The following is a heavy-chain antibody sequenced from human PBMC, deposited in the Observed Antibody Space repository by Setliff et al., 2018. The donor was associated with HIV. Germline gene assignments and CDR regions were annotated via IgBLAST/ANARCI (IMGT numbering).Heavy chain of an antibody. J-gene: IGHJ4*02. V-gene: IGHV3-21*01. D-gene: IGHD3-22*01. Sequence: GGSLRLSCAASGFTFSSYSMNWVRQAPGKGLEWVSSISSSSSYIYYADSVKGRFTISRDNAKNSLYLQMNSLRAEDTAVYYCARVVGAYYDSSGYYYSYYFDYWGQGTLVTVS. CDR2: ISSSSSYI. CDR3: ARVVGAYYDSSGYYYSYYFDY. CDR1: GFTFSSYS.